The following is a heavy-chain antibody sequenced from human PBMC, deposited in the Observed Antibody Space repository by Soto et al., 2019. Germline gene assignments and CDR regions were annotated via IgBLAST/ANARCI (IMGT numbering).Heavy chain of an antibody. D-gene: IGHD3-10*01. CDR3: ATKSGAQSY. CDR2: ISPSSTSI. V-gene: IGHV3-48*02. Sequence: PGGSLRFSCAASGFTFSTYTMNWVLQAPGKGLEWVSCISPSSTSIFYADSVKGRFTISRDNAKSSLYLQMNSLRDEDTAVYYCATKSGAQSYWGLGTLVTVYS. CDR1: GFTFSTYT. J-gene: IGHJ4*02.